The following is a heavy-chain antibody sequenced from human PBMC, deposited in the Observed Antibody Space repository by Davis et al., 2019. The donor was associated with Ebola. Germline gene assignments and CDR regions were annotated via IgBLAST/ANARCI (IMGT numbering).Heavy chain of an antibody. CDR2: IKQDGRDK. Sequence: GESLKISCAASGFTFSSYWMSWVRQVPGKGLEWVANIKQDGRDKFYVDSVKGRFTISRDNANNSLFLQMNSLRAEDTAVYYCARDHYDFWVGNYGYFDSWGQGTLVTVSS. CDR3: ARDHYDFWVGNYGYFDS. V-gene: IGHV3-7*01. J-gene: IGHJ4*02. CDR1: GFTFSSYW. D-gene: IGHD3-3*01.